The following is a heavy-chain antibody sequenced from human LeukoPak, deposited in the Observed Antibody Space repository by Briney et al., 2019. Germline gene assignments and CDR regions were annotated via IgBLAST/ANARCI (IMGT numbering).Heavy chain of an antibody. CDR1: GGSISSYY. Sequence: PSETLSLTCTVSGGSISSYYWSWIRQPPGKGLEWIGYIYYSGSTNYNPSLKSRVTISVDTSKNQFSLKLSSVTAADTAVYYCARGSSGYSFDPWGQGTLVTVSS. J-gene: IGHJ5*02. CDR3: ARGSSGYSFDP. CDR2: IYYSGST. V-gene: IGHV4-59*01. D-gene: IGHD6-19*01.